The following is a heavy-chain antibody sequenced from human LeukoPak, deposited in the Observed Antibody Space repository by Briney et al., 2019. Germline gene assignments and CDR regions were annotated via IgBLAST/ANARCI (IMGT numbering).Heavy chain of an antibody. CDR2: ISSSGSYT. CDR3: ARASSPSLAIPCY. Sequence: GGSLRLSCAASGFTLSDYYMSWIRQAPGKGLEWVTYISSSGSYTNYADSVKGRFTISRDNAKNSLYLQMNSLRAEDTAVYYCARASSPSLAIPCYSSQGTLVTVSS. CDR1: GFTLSDYY. J-gene: IGHJ4*02. V-gene: IGHV3-11*05. D-gene: IGHD2-2*01.